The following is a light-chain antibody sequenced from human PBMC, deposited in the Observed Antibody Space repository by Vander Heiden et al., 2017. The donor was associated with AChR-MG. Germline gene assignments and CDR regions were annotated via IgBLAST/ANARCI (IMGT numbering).Light chain of an antibody. V-gene: IGLV2-14*03. CDR1: SSDVGVYNY. CDR2: DVS. Sequence: QSALTQPASVSGSPGQSITISCTGTSSDVGVYNYVSWFQQHPGKAPKLMISDVSNRPSGVSNRFSGSKSGNTASLTISGLRAEDEADYYCNSYTTSSAPFVFGTGTKVTVL. CDR3: NSYTTSSAPFV. J-gene: IGLJ1*01.